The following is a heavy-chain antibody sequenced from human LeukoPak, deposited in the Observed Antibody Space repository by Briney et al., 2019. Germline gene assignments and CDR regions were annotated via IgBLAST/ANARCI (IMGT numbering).Heavy chain of an antibody. J-gene: IGHJ4*02. CDR2: ISYDGSNK. CDR1: GFTFSSYA. CDR3: ARDAAAAVRPGDYFDY. V-gene: IGHV3-30-3*01. D-gene: IGHD6-13*01. Sequence: PGRSLRLSCAASGFTFSSYAMHWVRQAPGKGLEWVAVISYDGSNKYYADSVKGRFTISRDNSKNTLYLQMNSLRAEDTAVYYCARDAAAAVRPGDYFDYWGQGTLVTVSS.